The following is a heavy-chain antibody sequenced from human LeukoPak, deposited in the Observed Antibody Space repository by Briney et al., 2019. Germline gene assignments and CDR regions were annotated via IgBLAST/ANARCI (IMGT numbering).Heavy chain of an antibody. CDR2: ISAYNGNT. Sequence: ASVKVSCKASGYTFTSYGISWVRQAPGQGLEWMGWISAYNGNTNYAQKLQGRVTMTTDTSTSTAYMELRSLRSDDTAVYYCARRGVLWFGELFVNWFDPWGQGTLVTVSS. V-gene: IGHV1-18*01. D-gene: IGHD3-10*01. J-gene: IGHJ5*02. CDR3: ARRGVLWFGELFVNWFDP. CDR1: GYTFTSYG.